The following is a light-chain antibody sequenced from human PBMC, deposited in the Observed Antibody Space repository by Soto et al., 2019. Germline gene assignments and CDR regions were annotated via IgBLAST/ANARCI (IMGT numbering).Light chain of an antibody. CDR2: GAS. V-gene: IGKV3-15*01. Sequence: EIVMTQSPATLSVSPGERVTLSCRASQSVSSNLAWYQQKPGQAPRLLLYGASTRATGIPARFSGSGSGTEFTLTICSLQSEDFEVYYCQQYNDWPLTFGQGTKVAIK. J-gene: IGKJ1*01. CDR1: QSVSSN. CDR3: QQYNDWPLT.